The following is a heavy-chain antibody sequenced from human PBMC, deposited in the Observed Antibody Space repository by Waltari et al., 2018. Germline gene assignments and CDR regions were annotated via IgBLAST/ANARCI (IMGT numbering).Heavy chain of an antibody. D-gene: IGHD3-3*01. CDR3: ARDLDITIFGVVPSYY. V-gene: IGHV1-69*08. CDR1: GGTFSSYA. CDR2: INPSVGTA. J-gene: IGHJ4*02. Sequence: QVQLVQSGAEVKKPGSSVKVSCKASGGTFSSYAISWVRQAPGQGLEWMGRINPSVGTANYAQKFHGRVTITADKSTSTAYMELSSLRSEDTAVYYCARDLDITIFGVVPSYYWGQGTLVTVSS.